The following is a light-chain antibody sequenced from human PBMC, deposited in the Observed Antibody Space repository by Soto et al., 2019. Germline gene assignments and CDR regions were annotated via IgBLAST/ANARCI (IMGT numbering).Light chain of an antibody. CDR1: QSLSNNF. CDR3: RQYVSAPKT. Sequence: EIVLTQSPGTLSLSPGERATLSCRASQSLSNNFLAWYQQKLGQAPRLLIFAASSRATGIPDRFSGSGSGTDFTLTISRLEPEDIAVYYCRQYVSAPKTFGQGTKVEIK. J-gene: IGKJ1*01. CDR2: AAS. V-gene: IGKV3-20*01.